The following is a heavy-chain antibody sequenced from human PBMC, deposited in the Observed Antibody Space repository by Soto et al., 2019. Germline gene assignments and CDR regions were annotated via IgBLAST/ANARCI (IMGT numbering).Heavy chain of an antibody. CDR2: INHSGST. J-gene: IGHJ4*02. CDR3: ARGRDTAMAPRL. Sequence: QVQLQQWGAGLLKPSETLSLTCAVYGGSFSGYYWSWIRQPPGKGLEWIGEINHSGSTNYNPSLKSRVTISVDTSKNQFSLKLSSVTAADTAVYYCARGRDTAMAPRLWGQGTLVTVSS. CDR1: GGSFSGYY. V-gene: IGHV4-34*01. D-gene: IGHD5-18*01.